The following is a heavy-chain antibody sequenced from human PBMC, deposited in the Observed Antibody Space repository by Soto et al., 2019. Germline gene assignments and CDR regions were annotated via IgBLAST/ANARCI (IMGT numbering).Heavy chain of an antibody. CDR2: IYHSGST. Sequence: SETLSLTCAVSGGSISSSNWWSWVRQPPGKGLEWIGEIYHSGSTNYNPSLKSRVTISVDKSKNQFSLKLSSVTAADTAVYYCARGLKPNYYGMDVWGQGTTVTVSS. J-gene: IGHJ6*02. CDR3: ARGLKPNYYGMDV. D-gene: IGHD2-21*01. V-gene: IGHV4-4*02. CDR1: GGSISSSNW.